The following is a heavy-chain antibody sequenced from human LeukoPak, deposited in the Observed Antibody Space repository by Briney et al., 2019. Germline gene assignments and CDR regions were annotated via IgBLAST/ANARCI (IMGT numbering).Heavy chain of an antibody. CDR1: GFTFSSYG. V-gene: IGHV3-30*03. J-gene: IGHJ4*02. Sequence: SGGSLRLSCAASGFTFSSYGMHWVRQAPGKGLEWVAVISYDGSNKYYADSVKGRFTISRDNSKNTLYLQMNSLRAEDTAVYYCARGTVYSGYDWEYYFDYWGQGTLVTVSS. CDR2: ISYDGSNK. D-gene: IGHD5-12*01. CDR3: ARGTVYSGYDWEYYFDY.